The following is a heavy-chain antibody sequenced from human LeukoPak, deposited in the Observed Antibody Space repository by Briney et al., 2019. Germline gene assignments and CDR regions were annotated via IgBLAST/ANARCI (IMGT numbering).Heavy chain of an antibody. D-gene: IGHD3-22*01. CDR1: GFTSSSYA. J-gene: IGHJ4*02. V-gene: IGHV3-23*01. CDR2: ISGSGGST. Sequence: GGSLRLSCAASGFTSSSYAMSWVRQAPGKGLEWVSAISGSGGSTYYADSVKGRFTISRDNSKNTLYLQMNSLRAEDTAVYYCAKSAPAAYYYDSSGYLGYFDYWGQGTLVTVSS. CDR3: AKSAPAAYYYDSSGYLGYFDY.